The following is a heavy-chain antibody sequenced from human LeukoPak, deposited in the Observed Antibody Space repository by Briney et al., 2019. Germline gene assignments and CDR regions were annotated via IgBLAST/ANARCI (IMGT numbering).Heavy chain of an antibody. D-gene: IGHD3-22*01. Sequence: SVKVSCKASGYTFTSYGISRVRQAPGQGLEWMGWISAYNGNTNYAQKLQGRVTMTTDTSTSTAYMELRSLRSDDTAVYYCARDPSRVHYYDSSGYSTFDYWGQGTLVTVSS. V-gene: IGHV1-18*01. J-gene: IGHJ4*02. CDR3: ARDPSRVHYYDSSGYSTFDY. CDR2: ISAYNGNT. CDR1: GYTFTSYG.